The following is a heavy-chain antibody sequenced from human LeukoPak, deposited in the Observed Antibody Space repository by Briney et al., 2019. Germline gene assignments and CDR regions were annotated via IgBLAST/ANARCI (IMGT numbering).Heavy chain of an antibody. CDR1: GVTLSSYS. CDR3: ARDLGQLVDLINYGMDV. Sequence: PGGSLRLSCAASGVTLSSYSMNWVRQAPGKGLEWVSSISSSSSYIYYADSVKGRFTISRDNAKNSLYLQMNSLRAEDTAVYYCARDLGQLVDLINYGMDVWGQGTTVTVSS. V-gene: IGHV3-21*01. D-gene: IGHD6-13*01. CDR2: ISSSSSYI. J-gene: IGHJ6*02.